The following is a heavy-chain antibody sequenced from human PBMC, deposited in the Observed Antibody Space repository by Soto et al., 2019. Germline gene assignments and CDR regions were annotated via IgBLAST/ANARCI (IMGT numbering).Heavy chain of an antibody. V-gene: IGHV3-33*01. D-gene: IGHD6-6*01. Sequence: QVQLVESGGGVVQPGRSLRLSCAASGFTFSSYGMHWVRQAPGKGLEWVAVIWYDGSNKYYADSVKGRFTISRDNSKNTRYLKMNSLRAEDTAVYYCARAGWHGDLSMGYWGQGTLVTVSS. CDR3: ARAGWHGDLSMGY. CDR1: GFTFSSYG. J-gene: IGHJ4*02. CDR2: IWYDGSNK.